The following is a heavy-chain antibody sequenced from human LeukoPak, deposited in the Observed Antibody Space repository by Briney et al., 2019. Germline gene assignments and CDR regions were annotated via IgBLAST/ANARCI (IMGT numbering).Heavy chain of an antibody. CDR2: INPTTGST. Sequence: ASVKVSCKASGYTFTNFYLHWVRQAPGQGLEWMGIINPTTGSTTYAQKFQGRVTMTRDMSTSTVYMELSSLRSEDTAVYYCASLTAAGHYYYFYMDVWGKGTTVTVSS. CDR3: ASLTAAGHYYYFYMDV. V-gene: IGHV1-46*01. D-gene: IGHD6-13*01. J-gene: IGHJ6*03. CDR1: GYTFTNFY.